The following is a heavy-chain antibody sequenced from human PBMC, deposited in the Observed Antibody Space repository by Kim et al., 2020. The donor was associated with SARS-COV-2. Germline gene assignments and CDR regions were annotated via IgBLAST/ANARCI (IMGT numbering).Heavy chain of an antibody. CDR3: ERVIWGTYRYTDY. CDR2: INTDTGNP. J-gene: IGHJ4*02. V-gene: IGHV7-4-1*02. CDR1: GYTFTNNA. D-gene: IGHD3-16*02. Sequence: ASVKVSCKASGYTFTNNAISWVRQAPGQGLEWMGWINTDTGNPTYAQAFTRRFVFSVDTSVTTAYLQISSLEAEDTALYYCERVIWGTYRYTDYWGQGTLFTVSS.